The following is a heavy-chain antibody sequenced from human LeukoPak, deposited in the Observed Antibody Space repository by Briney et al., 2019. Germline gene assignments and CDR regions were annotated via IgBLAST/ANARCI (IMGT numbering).Heavy chain of an antibody. CDR3: ARGISGYCTNGVCYGDAFDI. Sequence: PGGSLRLSCAASGFTFSSYWMSWVHQAPGKGLEWVANIKQDGSEKYYVDSVKGRFTISRDNAKNLLYLQMNSLRAEDTAVYYCARGISGYCTNGVCYGDAFDIWGQGTMVTVSS. J-gene: IGHJ3*02. D-gene: IGHD2-8*01. CDR2: IKQDGSEK. CDR1: GFTFSSYW. V-gene: IGHV3-7*01.